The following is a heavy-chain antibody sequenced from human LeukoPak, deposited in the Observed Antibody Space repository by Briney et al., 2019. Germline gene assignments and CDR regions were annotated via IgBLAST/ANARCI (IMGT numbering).Heavy chain of an antibody. Sequence: ASVKVSCKASGYTFTSYDINWVRQATGQRLEWMGWMDPNSGHTDYSEKFQGRITMTRNTSISTAYMELLSLRSDDTAVYFCARRPQVVRSSDYWGQGTLVTVSS. D-gene: IGHD6-13*01. CDR1: GYTFTSYD. J-gene: IGHJ4*02. CDR3: ARRPQVVRSSDY. CDR2: MDPNSGHT. V-gene: IGHV1-8*01.